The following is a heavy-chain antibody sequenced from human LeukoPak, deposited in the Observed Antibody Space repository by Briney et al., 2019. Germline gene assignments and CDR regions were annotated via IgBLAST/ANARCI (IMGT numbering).Heavy chain of an antibody. CDR2: ILGGGGST. Sequence: GGSLRLSCAASGFTFSSYAMSWVRQAPGKGLEWVSAILGGGGSTYYADSVKGRFTISRDSSKNTLFLRMNRLRPEDAAVYYCAKAPVTTCRGAFCYPFDYWGLGTLVTVSS. CDR1: GFTFSSYA. D-gene: IGHD2-15*01. J-gene: IGHJ4*02. V-gene: IGHV3-23*01. CDR3: AKAPVTTCRGAFCYPFDY.